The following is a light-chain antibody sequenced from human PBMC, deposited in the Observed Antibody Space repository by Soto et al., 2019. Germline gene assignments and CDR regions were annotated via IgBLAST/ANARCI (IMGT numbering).Light chain of an antibody. CDR3: CSYAGTYSYV. CDR1: TSDVGGYNF. V-gene: IGLV2-11*01. CDR2: DVT. Sequence: QSALTQPRSVSGSLGQSVTISCTGTTSDVGGYNFVSWYQQHPSKAPKLMIYDVTKRPSGVPDRFSGSKSGNTASLTISGLQAEDEADYYCCSYAGTYSYVFGTGTKVTVL. J-gene: IGLJ1*01.